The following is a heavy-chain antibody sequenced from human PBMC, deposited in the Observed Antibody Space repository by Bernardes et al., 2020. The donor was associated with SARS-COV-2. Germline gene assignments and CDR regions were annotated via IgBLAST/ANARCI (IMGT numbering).Heavy chain of an antibody. V-gene: IGHV4-34*01. J-gene: IGHJ4*02. D-gene: IGHD3-3*01. CDR3: ARWPRFGVEVDY. Sequence: SETLSLTCAVYGGSFSGYYWSWIRQPPGKGLEWIGEVTHSGSTNYNPSLKNRVTISVDTFRNKFSLEVNSVTAADTAMYYCARWPRFGVEVDYWGQGTLVTVSS. CDR1: GGSFSGYY. CDR2: VTHSGST.